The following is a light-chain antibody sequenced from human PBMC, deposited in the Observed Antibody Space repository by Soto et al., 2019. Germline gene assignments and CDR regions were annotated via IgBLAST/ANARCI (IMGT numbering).Light chain of an antibody. Sequence: NFMLTQPHSVSESPGKTVTISCTRSSGSIASNYVQWYQQRPGSSPTTVIYENNQRPSGVPDRFSGSIDRSSNSASLIISGLKTDDEADYYGQSYGNTRVVFGGGTKLTVL. CDR2: ENN. CDR3: QSYGNTRVV. J-gene: IGLJ3*02. V-gene: IGLV6-57*01. CDR1: SGSIASNY.